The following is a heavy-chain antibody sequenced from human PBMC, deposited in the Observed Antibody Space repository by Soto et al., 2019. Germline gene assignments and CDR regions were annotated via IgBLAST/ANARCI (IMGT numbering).Heavy chain of an antibody. CDR1: GGSISSGGYY. CDR2: IYYSGST. Sequence: QVQLQESGPGLVKPSQTLSLTCTVSGGSISSGGYYWSWIRQHPGKGLEWIGYIYYSGSTYYNPSLRSLVTLSVDSSKNQFFQKLSSVAAVQTEEYYAVSRHTVNTEHFGFWGQGTVVTVSS. V-gene: IGHV4-31*01. CDR3: VSRHTVNTEHFGF. J-gene: IGHJ4*02. D-gene: IGHD4-17*01.